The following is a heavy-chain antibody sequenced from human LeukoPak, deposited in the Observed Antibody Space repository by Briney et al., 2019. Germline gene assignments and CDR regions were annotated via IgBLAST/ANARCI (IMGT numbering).Heavy chain of an antibody. CDR3: ARGDSSGWYVPQFDY. CDR2: IWYDGSNK. V-gene: IGHV3-33*01. J-gene: IGHJ4*02. Sequence: PGGSLRLSCAASGFTFSSYGMHWVRQAPGKGLEWVAVIWYDGSNKYYADSVKGRFTISRDNSKNTLYLQMNSLRAEDTAVYYCARGDSSGWYVPQFDYWGQGTLVTVSS. CDR1: GFTFSSYG. D-gene: IGHD6-19*01.